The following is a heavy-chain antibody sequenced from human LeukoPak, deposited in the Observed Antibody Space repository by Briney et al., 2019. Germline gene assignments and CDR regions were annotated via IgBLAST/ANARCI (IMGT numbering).Heavy chain of an antibody. CDR3: ARDPSDIWFDP. Sequence: ASVKVSCKASGYTFIIYGISWVRQAPGQGLEWMGLISAYNDNTNYAQKLQGRVTMTTDTSTNTAYMELRSLRSDDTAVYYCARDPSDIWFDPWGQGTLVTVSS. CDR1: GYTFIIYG. CDR2: ISAYNDNT. J-gene: IGHJ5*02. V-gene: IGHV1-18*01. D-gene: IGHD2-15*01.